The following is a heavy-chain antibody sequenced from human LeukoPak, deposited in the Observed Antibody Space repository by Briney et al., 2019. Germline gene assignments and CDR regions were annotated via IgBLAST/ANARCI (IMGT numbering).Heavy chain of an antibody. D-gene: IGHD5-18*01. CDR3: ARDHKGYSYGYRRGYSDYYYMDV. CDR1: GFTFSTHG. Sequence: GGSLRLSCVASGFTFSTHGMAWVRQAPGKGLEWVSFISGSGGSTYYVDSVKGRFTISRDNSKNTLYLQMNSLRAEDTAVYYCARDHKGYSYGYRRGYSDYYYMDVWGKGTTVTVSS. V-gene: IGHV3-23*01. J-gene: IGHJ6*03. CDR2: ISGSGGST.